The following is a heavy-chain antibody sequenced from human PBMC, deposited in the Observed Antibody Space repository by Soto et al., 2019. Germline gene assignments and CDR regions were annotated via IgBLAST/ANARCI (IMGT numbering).Heavy chain of an antibody. Sequence: GASVKVSCKASGYTFTSYGISWVRQAPGQGLEWMGWISAYNGTTNYAQKLQGRVTMTTDPSTSTAYMELRSLRSDDTAVYSCARDHQQLDLPPSYYYGMDVWGQGTTVTVSS. CDR1: GYTFTSYG. V-gene: IGHV1-18*01. D-gene: IGHD6-13*01. CDR2: ISAYNGTT. J-gene: IGHJ6*02. CDR3: ARDHQQLDLPPSYYYGMDV.